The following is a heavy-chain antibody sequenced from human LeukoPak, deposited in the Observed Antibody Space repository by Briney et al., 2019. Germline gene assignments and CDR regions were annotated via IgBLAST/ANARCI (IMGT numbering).Heavy chain of an antibody. V-gene: IGHV4-4*07. D-gene: IGHD1-26*01. J-gene: IGHJ3*02. CDR2: IYTSGST. Sequence: SETLSLTCTVSGGSISPYSWSWIRQPAGKGLEWIGRIYTSGSTNYNPSLKSRVTMSVDTSKNQFSLKVSSVTAADTAVYYCARDPVGANDAFDMWGQGTMVTVSS. CDR3: ARDPVGANDAFDM. CDR1: GGSISPYS.